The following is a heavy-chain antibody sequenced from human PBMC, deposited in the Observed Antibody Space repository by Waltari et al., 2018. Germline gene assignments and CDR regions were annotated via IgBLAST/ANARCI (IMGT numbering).Heavy chain of an antibody. CDR3: ARVSTVTDY. V-gene: IGHV4-59*12. CDR2: IYYSGST. J-gene: IGHJ4*02. D-gene: IGHD4-17*01. CDR1: GGSISSYY. Sequence: QVQLQESGPGLVKPSETLSLTCTVSGGSISSYYWSWIRQPPGKGLEWIGYIYYSGSTNYNPSLKSRVTISVDTSKNQFSLKLSSVTAADTAVYYCARVSTVTDYWGQGTLVTVSS.